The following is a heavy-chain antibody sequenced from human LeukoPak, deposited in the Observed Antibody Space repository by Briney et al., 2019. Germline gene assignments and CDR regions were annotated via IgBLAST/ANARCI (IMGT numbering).Heavy chain of an antibody. J-gene: IGHJ3*01. Sequence: GGSLRLSCAASGFTFDDYDMHWVRQAPGKGLEWVSGVTWYSRSIAYADSVKGRFTIYRDNAKNSLYLQMNSLRTEDTALYYCAKDISVAIVAEPVAIVSPLDGWGQGTMVTVSS. CDR1: GFTFDDYD. D-gene: IGHD2-2*01. CDR3: AKDISVAIVAEPVAIVSPLDG. CDR2: VTWYSRSI. V-gene: IGHV3-9*01.